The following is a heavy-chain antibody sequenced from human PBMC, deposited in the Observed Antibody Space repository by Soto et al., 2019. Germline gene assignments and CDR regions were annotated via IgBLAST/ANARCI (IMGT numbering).Heavy chain of an antibody. CDR1: GDTFSSYW. V-gene: IGHV3-7*01. CDR3: ARAYSGGIDY. Sequence: GGSLRLSCAASGDTFSSYWMSWVRQAPGKGLEWVAHIKQDGNEKHYVDSVKGRFTISRDNAKNSLYLQMNSLRVEDTAVYYCARAYSGGIDYWGQGTLVTVPQ. D-gene: IGHD6-19*01. CDR2: IKQDGNEK. J-gene: IGHJ4*02.